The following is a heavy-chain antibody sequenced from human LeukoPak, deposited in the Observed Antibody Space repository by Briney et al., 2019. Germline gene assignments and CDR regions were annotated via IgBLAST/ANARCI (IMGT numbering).Heavy chain of an antibody. V-gene: IGHV4-59*01. J-gene: IGHJ5*02. CDR3: ARSGSYYGGWFDP. D-gene: IGHD1-26*01. CDR1: GGSLSSYY. CDR2: IYYSGST. Sequence: SETLSLTCTVSGGSLSSYYWSWIRQPPGKGLEWIGYIYYSGSTNYNPSLKSRVPISVDTSKNQFSLKLSSVTAADTAVYYCARSGSYYGGWFDPWGQGTLVTVSS.